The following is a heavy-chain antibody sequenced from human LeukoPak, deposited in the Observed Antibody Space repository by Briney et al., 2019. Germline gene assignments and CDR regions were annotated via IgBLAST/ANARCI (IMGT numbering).Heavy chain of an antibody. CDR1: GGSISSHY. V-gene: IGHV4-59*11. CDR3: ARVMTSYYYYYYMDV. J-gene: IGHJ6*03. Sequence: SETLSLTCTVSGGSISSHYWSWIRQPPGKGLEWIGYIYYSGSTNYNPSLKSRVTISVEASKNQFSLKLSSVTAADTAVYYCARVMTSYYYYYYMDVWGKGTTVTVSS. CDR2: IYYSGST. D-gene: IGHD3-16*01.